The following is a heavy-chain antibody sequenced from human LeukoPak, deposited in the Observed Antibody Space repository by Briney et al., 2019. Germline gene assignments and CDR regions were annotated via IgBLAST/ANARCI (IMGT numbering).Heavy chain of an antibody. Sequence: PGGSLRLSCEASGFTFSAYWMSWVRQAPGKGLEWVANIKQEGSQTYHADSVKGRFTISRDNAENSLYLQMNSLRADDTAVYYCGFSSSGCAGLDYWGQGTLVTVSS. J-gene: IGHJ4*02. CDR1: GFTFSAYW. CDR2: IKQEGSQT. CDR3: GFSSSGCAGLDY. V-gene: IGHV3-7*01. D-gene: IGHD6-19*01.